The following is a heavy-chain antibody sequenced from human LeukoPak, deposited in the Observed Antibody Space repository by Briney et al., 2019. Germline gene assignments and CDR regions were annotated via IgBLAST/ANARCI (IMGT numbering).Heavy chain of an antibody. CDR2: IKQDASEK. D-gene: IGHD5-18*01. V-gene: IGHV3-7*01. CDR1: GFTFSGYW. CDR3: ARTNLYVDTAVNDAFDI. J-gene: IGHJ3*02. Sequence: GGSLRLSCAASGFTFSGYWMSWVRQAPGKGLEWVATIKQDASEKTYVDSVEGRFTSSRDNAKSSLFLQMDSLRAEDTAVYYCARTNLYVDTAVNDAFDIWGQGTMVTVSS.